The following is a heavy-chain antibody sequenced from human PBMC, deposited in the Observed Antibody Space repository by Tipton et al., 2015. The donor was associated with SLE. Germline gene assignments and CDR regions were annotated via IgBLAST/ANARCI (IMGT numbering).Heavy chain of an antibody. CDR3: ARRSVQEAFDI. Sequence: TLSLTCTVSGGSITNYYWGWVRQPAGKGLEWIGHICCGGSTKYNPSLDSRVSLSVDASKNHFSLKLRSVTAADTAVYFCARRSVQEAFDIWGQGTMVTVSS. V-gene: IGHV4-4*07. CDR1: GGSITNYY. J-gene: IGHJ3*02. CDR2: ICCGGST. D-gene: IGHD1-1*01.